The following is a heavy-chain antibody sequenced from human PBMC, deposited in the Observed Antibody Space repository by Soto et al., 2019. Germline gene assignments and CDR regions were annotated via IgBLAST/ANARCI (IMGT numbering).Heavy chain of an antibody. J-gene: IGHJ3*01. D-gene: IGHD3-10*01. CDR2: TYYRSKWFH. Sequence: QGQLQQSGPGLVTPSQTLSLTCAISGDSVSSDITSWNWIRQSPSRGLEWLGRTYYRSKWFHDYAASVKSRITINPDTSKNQFSLELNSMTPADTAVYYCARGNALDVWGQGTVVTVYS. V-gene: IGHV6-1*01. CDR3: ARGNALDV. CDR1: GDSVSSDITS.